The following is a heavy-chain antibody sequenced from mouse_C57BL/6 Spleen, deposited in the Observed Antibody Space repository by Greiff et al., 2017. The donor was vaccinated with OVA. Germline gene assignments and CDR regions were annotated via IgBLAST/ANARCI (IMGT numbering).Heavy chain of an antibody. D-gene: IGHD2-1*01. J-gene: IGHJ2*01. CDR3: ARALYYPEDYYFDY. Sequence: QVQLQQPGAELVKPGASVKMSCKASGYTFTSYWITWVKQRPGQGLEWIGDIYPGSGSTNYNEKFKSKATLTVDTSSSTAYMQLSSLTSEDSAVYYCARALYYPEDYYFDYWGQGTTLTVSS. CDR1: GYTFTSYW. V-gene: IGHV1-55*01. CDR2: IYPGSGST.